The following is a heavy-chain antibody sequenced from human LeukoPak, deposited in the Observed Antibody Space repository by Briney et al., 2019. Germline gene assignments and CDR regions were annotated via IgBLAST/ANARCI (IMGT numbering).Heavy chain of an antibody. CDR3: ARGDSMDV. CDR2: INHSGST. CDR1: GGSFSGYY. V-gene: IGHV4-34*01. Sequence: SETLSLTCAVYGGSFSGYYWSWIRQPPGKGLEWIGEINHSGSTNYNPSLKSRVTISVDTSKNQFSLKLSSVTAADTAVYYCARGDSMDVWGQGTTVTVSS. J-gene: IGHJ6*02.